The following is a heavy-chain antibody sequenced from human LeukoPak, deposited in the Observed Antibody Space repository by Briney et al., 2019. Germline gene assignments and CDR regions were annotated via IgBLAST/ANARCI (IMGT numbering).Heavy chain of an antibody. D-gene: IGHD6-19*01. J-gene: IGHJ4*02. V-gene: IGHV3-66*01. CDR2: IYSGGST. Sequence: GGSLRLSCAASGFTVSSNYMSWVRQAPGKGLEWVSVIYSGGSTYYADSLKGRFTISRDNAKNSLYLQMDSLRAEDTAVYYCARYNSGWNDYWGQGTLVTVSS. CDR1: GFTVSSNY. CDR3: ARYNSGWNDY.